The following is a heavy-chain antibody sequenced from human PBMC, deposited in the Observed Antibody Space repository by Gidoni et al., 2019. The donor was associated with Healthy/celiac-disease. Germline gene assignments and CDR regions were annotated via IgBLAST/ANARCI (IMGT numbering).Heavy chain of an antibody. V-gene: IGHV4-39*01. Sequence: QLQLQESGPGLVKPSEPLSLTCTVSGGSISSRSHYWGWIGQPPGKGLEWIGSIYYSGSTYYNPSLKSRVTISVDTSKNQFSLKLSSVTAADTAVYYCARGPYCDGDCSSFDYWGQGTLVTVSS. CDR2: IYYSGST. J-gene: IGHJ4*02. D-gene: IGHD2-21*02. CDR1: GGSISSRSHY. CDR3: ARGPYCDGDCSSFDY.